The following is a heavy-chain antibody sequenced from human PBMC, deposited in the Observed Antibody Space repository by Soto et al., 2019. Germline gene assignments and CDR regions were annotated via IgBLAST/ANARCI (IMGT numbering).Heavy chain of an antibody. D-gene: IGHD3-16*02. V-gene: IGHV3-33*01. Sequence: QVQLVESGGGVVQPGRSLRLSCAASGFTFSSYGMHWVRQAPGKGLEWVAVIWYDGSNKYYADSVKGRFTISRDNSKNTLYLQMNSLRAEDTAVYYCARDAGLGELSYQDYWGKGTLVTVSS. J-gene: IGHJ4*02. CDR1: GFTFSSYG. CDR3: ARDAGLGELSYQDY. CDR2: IWYDGSNK.